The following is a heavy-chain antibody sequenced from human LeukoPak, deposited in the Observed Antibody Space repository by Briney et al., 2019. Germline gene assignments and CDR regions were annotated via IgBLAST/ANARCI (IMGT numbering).Heavy chain of an antibody. CDR3: ARLWFGEFPDL. CDR1: GYTFTNYG. D-gene: IGHD3-10*01. Sequence: ASVKVSCKASGYTFTNYGINWVRQAPGQGLEWMGWMNPNSGNTGYAQKFQGRVTMTRNTSISTAYMELSSLRSEDTAVYYCARLWFGEFPDLWGQGTLVTVSS. V-gene: IGHV1-8*02. CDR2: MNPNSGNT. J-gene: IGHJ4*02.